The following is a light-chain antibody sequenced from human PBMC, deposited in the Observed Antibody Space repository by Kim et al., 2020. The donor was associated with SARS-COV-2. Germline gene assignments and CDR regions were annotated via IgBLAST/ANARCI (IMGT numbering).Light chain of an antibody. CDR2: GAS. Sequence: EIVLTQSPGTLSLSPGERATLSCRASESVSSNYLDWYQQKPGQAPRLLIYGASIRASGIPDRFSGSGSGTDFTLTISRLEPEDFAVYYCQQCSGSSWTFGQGTKVDIK. CDR1: ESVSSNY. V-gene: IGKV3-20*01. CDR3: QQCSGSSWT. J-gene: IGKJ1*01.